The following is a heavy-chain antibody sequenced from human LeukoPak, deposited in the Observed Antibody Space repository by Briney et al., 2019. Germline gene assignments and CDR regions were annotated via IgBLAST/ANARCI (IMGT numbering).Heavy chain of an antibody. J-gene: IGHJ6*03. CDR1: GYSITNGYY. V-gene: IGHV4-38-2*02. CDR2: VYHSGRA. D-gene: IGHD6-13*01. CDR3: ARGQRGQQLVPFSRVYYYYYYMDV. Sequence: SETLSLTCSIYGYSITNGYYWGWIRQAPGKGLQWVGSVYHSGRANYNPSFKSRATISADTSKNQFSLKLRSVTAPDTAVYYCARGQRGQQLVPFSRVYYYYYYMDVWGKGTTVTVSS.